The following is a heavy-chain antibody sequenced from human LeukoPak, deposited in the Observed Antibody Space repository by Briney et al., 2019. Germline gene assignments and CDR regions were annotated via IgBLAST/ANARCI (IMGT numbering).Heavy chain of an antibody. D-gene: IGHD3-9*01. CDR3: ATQGGRYFDWLFNWFDP. CDR2: ISGDGGST. CDR1: GFTFDDYA. Sequence: GGSLRLSCAASGFTFDDYAMHWVRQAPGKGLEWVSLISGDGGSTYYADSVKGRFTISGDNSKNSLYLQMNSLRTEDTALYYCATQGGRYFDWLFNWFDPWGQGTLVTVSS. J-gene: IGHJ5*02. V-gene: IGHV3-43*02.